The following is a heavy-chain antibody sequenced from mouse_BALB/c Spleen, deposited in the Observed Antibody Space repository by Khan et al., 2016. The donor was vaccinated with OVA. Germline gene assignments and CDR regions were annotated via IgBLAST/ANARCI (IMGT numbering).Heavy chain of an antibody. CDR1: GFNIKDTY. CDR2: IDPANGNT. V-gene: IGHV14-3*02. D-gene: IGHD1-1*01. Sequence: VQLQQSGAELVKPGASVKLSCTASGFNIKDTYMYWVKQRPEQGLEWIGRIDPANGNTKYDPKFQGKATITADTSSNTAYLQLSSLTSEDTAVYYCARRRNYYGSRDYWGQGTTLTVSS. CDR3: ARRRNYYGSRDY. J-gene: IGHJ2*01.